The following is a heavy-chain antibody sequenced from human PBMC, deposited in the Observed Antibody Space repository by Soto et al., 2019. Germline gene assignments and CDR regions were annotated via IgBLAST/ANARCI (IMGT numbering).Heavy chain of an antibody. V-gene: IGHV1-18*01. J-gene: IGHJ4*02. D-gene: IGHD3-3*01. CDR2: ISADNGDT. Sequence: ASVKVSCKASGYTFTSYGISWVRQAPGQGLEWMGSISADNGDTNYAQKLQGRVTMTTDTSTNTAYMELRSLRSDDTAVYYCARVGCDFCPNDYWGQGTLVTVSS. CDR3: ARVGCDFCPNDY. CDR1: GYTFTSYG.